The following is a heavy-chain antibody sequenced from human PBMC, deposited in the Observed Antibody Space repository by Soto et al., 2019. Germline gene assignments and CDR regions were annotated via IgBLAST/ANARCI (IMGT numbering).Heavy chain of an antibody. Sequence: GGSLRLSFAASGFTFSSYAMQWVRQAPGKGLEWEAVISYDGSNKYYADSVKGRFTISRDNSKNTLYLQMNSLRAEDTAVFFCKQKTEYDILTGYYRGLYYYYGMDVWGQGTTVTVSS. CDR1: GFTFSSYA. CDR3: KQKTEYDILTGYYRGLYYYYGMDV. V-gene: IGHV3-30-3*01. CDR2: ISYDGSNK. D-gene: IGHD3-9*01. J-gene: IGHJ6*02.